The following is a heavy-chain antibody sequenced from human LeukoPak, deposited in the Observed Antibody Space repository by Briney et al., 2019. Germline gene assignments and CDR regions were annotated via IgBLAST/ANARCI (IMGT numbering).Heavy chain of an antibody. CDR2: IYTSGST. V-gene: IGHV4-61*02. CDR3: AREYGDFDY. CDR1: GGSISSGSYY. J-gene: IGHJ4*02. D-gene: IGHD4-17*01. Sequence: SQTLSLTCTVSGGSISSGSYYWNWIRQPAGKGLEWIGRIYTSGSTNYNPSLKSRVTISVDTSMNQFSLKLSSVTAADTAVYYCAREYGDFDYWGQGTLVTVSS.